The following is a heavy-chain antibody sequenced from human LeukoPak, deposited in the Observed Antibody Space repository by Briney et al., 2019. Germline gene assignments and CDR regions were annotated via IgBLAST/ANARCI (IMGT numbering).Heavy chain of an antibody. D-gene: IGHD6-6*01. J-gene: IGHJ6*02. Sequence: GGSLRLSCAASGFTFSSYWMHWVRQAPGKGLMWVSRINSDGSSTSYADSVKGRFTISRDNAKNTLYLQMNSLRAEDTAVYYCARDVSITPRPGRTYYYYYGMDVWGQGTTVTVS. V-gene: IGHV3-74*01. CDR3: ARDVSITPRPGRTYYYYYGMDV. CDR1: GFTFSSYW. CDR2: INSDGSST.